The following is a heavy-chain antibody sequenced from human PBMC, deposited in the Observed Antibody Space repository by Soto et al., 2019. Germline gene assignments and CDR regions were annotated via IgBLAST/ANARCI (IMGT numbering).Heavy chain of an antibody. Sequence: QVQLVESGGGVVQPGRSLRLSCAASGFTFSSYAMHWVRQAPGKGLEWVAVISYDGSNKYYADSVKGRFTISRDNSKNTLYLQMNSLRAEDTAVYYCARWGSGDYPFDYWGQGTLVTVSS. CDR3: ARWGSGDYPFDY. V-gene: IGHV3-30-3*01. J-gene: IGHJ4*02. CDR2: ISYDGSNK. CDR1: GFTFSSYA. D-gene: IGHD3-22*01.